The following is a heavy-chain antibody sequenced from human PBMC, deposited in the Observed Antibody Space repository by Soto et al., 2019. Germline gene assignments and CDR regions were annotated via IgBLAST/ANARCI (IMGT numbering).Heavy chain of an antibody. CDR1: GYTFTTYG. D-gene: IGHD2-15*01. CDR2: ISTYNGNT. Sequence: QVHLVQSGAEVKKPGASVKVSCKASGYTFTTYGISWVRQAPGQGLEWMGWISTYNGNTNYEQKVQGRVTMTTDTLTSTAYMELRSLRSDDTAVYYCAGRGAYCSGGSCYHFDYWGQGTLVTVSS. J-gene: IGHJ4*02. V-gene: IGHV1-18*04. CDR3: AGRGAYCSGGSCYHFDY.